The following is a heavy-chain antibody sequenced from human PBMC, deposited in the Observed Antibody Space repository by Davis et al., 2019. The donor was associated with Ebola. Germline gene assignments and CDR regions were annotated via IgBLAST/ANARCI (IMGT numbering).Heavy chain of an antibody. CDR1: GFSLSTSGMC. V-gene: IGHV2-70*01. CDR2: IDWDDDK. D-gene: IGHD1-26*01. CDR3: ARTPVPPMVGGTYYFDY. J-gene: IGHJ4*02. Sequence: SGPTLVKPTQTLTLTCTFSGFSLSTSGMCVSWIRQPPGKALEWLGLIDWDDDKYYSTSLKTRLTISKDTSKNQVVLTMTNMDPVDTATYYCARTPVPPMVGGTYYFDYWGQGTLVTVSS.